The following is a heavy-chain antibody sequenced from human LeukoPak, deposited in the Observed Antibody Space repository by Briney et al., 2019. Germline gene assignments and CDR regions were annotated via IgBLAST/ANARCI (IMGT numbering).Heavy chain of an antibody. CDR3: ARDLDGDVLPFY. Sequence: GGSLRLSCAASGFTFSSYAMSRVRQAPGKGLEWVSAISGSGGSTYYADSVKGRFTISRDNAKNTLYLQMNSLRAEDTAVYYCARDLDGDVLPFYWGQGTLVTVSS. CDR1: GFTFSSYA. D-gene: IGHD3-10*01. J-gene: IGHJ4*02. CDR2: ISGSGGST. V-gene: IGHV3-23*01.